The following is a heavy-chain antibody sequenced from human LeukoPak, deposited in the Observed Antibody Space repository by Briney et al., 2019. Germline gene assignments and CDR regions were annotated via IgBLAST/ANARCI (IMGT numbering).Heavy chain of an antibody. CDR1: GFTFSSYW. D-gene: IGHD4-17*01. V-gene: IGHV3-74*01. CDR3: ARGGRLRFIYYYYMDV. Sequence: GGSLRLSCAASGFTFSSYWMHWVRQAPGKGLVWVSRINTDGSSTSYADSVKGRFTISRDNAKNTLYLQMNSLRAEDTAVYYCARGGRLRFIYYYYMDVWGKGTTVTVSS. CDR2: INTDGSST. J-gene: IGHJ6*03.